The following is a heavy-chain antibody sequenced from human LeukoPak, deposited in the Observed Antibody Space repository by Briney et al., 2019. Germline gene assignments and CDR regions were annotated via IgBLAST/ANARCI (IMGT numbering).Heavy chain of an antibody. J-gene: IGHJ3*01. CDR3: GRDGDYSTSGWLGTFDF. CDR2: ISPNSGKT. CDR1: GYTFTNYG. V-gene: IGHV1-18*01. Sequence: ASVTLSCKASGYTFTNYGISWVRQAPGQGLEWMGWISPNSGKTNYAQKLQDRLTMTTDTSANTAYMELRSLTSDDTAVYFCGRDGDYSTSGWLGTFDFGGQGTMVMVSS. D-gene: IGHD6-19*01.